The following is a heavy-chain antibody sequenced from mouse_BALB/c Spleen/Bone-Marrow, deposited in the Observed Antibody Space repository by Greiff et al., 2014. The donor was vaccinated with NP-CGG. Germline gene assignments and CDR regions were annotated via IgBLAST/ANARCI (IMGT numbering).Heavy chain of an antibody. V-gene: IGHV14-3*02. Sequence: DVKLVESGAELVKPGASVKLSCTASGFNIKDTYLHWVKQRPEQGLEWIGRIDPANGNTKYDPKFQGKATITADTSSNTAYLQLSSLTSEDTAVYYCASYRYAWYFDVWGAGTTATVSS. CDR2: IDPANGNT. CDR3: ASYRYAWYFDV. D-gene: IGHD2-14*01. J-gene: IGHJ1*01. CDR1: GFNIKDTY.